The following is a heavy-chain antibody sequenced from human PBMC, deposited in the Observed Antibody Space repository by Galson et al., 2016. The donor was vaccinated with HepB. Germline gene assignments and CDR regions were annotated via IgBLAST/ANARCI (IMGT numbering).Heavy chain of an antibody. Sequence: SVKVSCKASEVTFSTYAISWVRQAPGEGPEWMGGVNPMFGTAKYAQKFQGRVTVTADKSTNTAHMELRNLRSDDTAVYYCARRMEDYYGAGKSPFDSWGQGTLVTVPS. J-gene: IGHJ5*01. CDR3: ARRMEDYYGAGKSPFDS. D-gene: IGHD3-10*01. CDR2: VNPMFGTA. V-gene: IGHV1-69*06. CDR1: EVTFSTYA.